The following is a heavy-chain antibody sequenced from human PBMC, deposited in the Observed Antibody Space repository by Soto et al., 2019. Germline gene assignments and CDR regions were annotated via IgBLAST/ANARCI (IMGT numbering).Heavy chain of an antibody. CDR3: TLGYCSGTSCYDYYYYDMDV. D-gene: IGHD2-2*01. CDR2: MNPNSGNT. J-gene: IGHJ6*03. Sequence: ASVKVSCKASGDTFTNYDINWVRQAPGQGLEWMGWMNPNSGNTGYARKFQGRVTMTRDTSINTAYMELSSLRSEETAVYYCTLGYCSGTSCYDYYYYDMDVWGKGTTVTVSS. V-gene: IGHV1-8*01. CDR1: GDTFTNYD.